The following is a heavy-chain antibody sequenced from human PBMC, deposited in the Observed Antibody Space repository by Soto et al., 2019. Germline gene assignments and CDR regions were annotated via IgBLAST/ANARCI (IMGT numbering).Heavy chain of an antibody. Sequence: VASVKVSCKASGYSFSDYHIHWVRQAPGQGLKWLGRINPKGGGTSSAQKFQGWVTMTRDTSISTAYMELTRLRSDDTAVYFCARGHSTDCSNGVCSFFYNHEMDVWGQGTTVTVSS. V-gene: IGHV1-2*04. D-gene: IGHD2-8*01. J-gene: IGHJ6*02. CDR3: ARGHSTDCSNGVCSFFYNHEMDV. CDR2: INPKGGGT. CDR1: GYSFSDYH.